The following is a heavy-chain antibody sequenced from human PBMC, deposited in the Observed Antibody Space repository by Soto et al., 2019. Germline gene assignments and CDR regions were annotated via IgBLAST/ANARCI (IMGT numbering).Heavy chain of an antibody. J-gene: IGHJ4*02. CDR3: GILEGLATSSYYFDY. D-gene: IGHD6-6*01. V-gene: IGHV4-39*01. CDR2: VYYSGST. CDR1: GGSVSSSSYY. Sequence: SGTLALTCTVSGGSVSSSSYYWGWVRQPPGKGLEWIGSVYYSGSTYYNPSLESRVTISVDKSKNQFSLKLMSLSAADTAVYYCGILEGLATSSYYFDYWGQGALVSGSS.